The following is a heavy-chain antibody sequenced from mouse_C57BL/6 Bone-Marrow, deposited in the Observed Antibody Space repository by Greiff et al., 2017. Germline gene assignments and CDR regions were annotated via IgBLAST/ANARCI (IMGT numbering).Heavy chain of an antibody. V-gene: IGHV1-85*01. CDR1: GYTFTSYD. Sequence: VQLQQSGPELVKPGASVKLSCKASGYTFTSYDINWVKQRPGPGLEWIGWIYPRDGSTKYNEKFKGKATLTVDTSSSTAYMELHSLTSEDSAVYFCARHPPLRNPYFDVWGTGTTVTVSS. CDR2: IYPRDGST. J-gene: IGHJ1*03. CDR3: ARHPPLRNPYFDV.